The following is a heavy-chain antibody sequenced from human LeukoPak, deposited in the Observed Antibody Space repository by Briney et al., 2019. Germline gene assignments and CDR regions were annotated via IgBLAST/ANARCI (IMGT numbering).Heavy chain of an antibody. CDR1: GFSISSGHY. CDR3: ARIFIRNGYSSYFDC. D-gene: IGHD5-18*01. V-gene: IGHV4-38-2*02. J-gene: IGHJ4*02. Sequence: SETLSLTCTVSGFSISSGHYWGWVRQPPGAGLEWIGSVYQSGTTCYNPSLKSRVTTSVDMSKNQLSLRLRPVTAADTAVYYCARIFIRNGYSSYFDCWGQGTLVTVSS. CDR2: VYQSGTT.